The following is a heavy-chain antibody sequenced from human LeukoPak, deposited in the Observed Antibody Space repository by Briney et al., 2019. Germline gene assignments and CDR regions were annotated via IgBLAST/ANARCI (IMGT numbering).Heavy chain of an antibody. Sequence: GESLKISCKGSGXSFTTYWIGWVRQMPGKGLEWVGFINPTDSDATYSPSFQGQVIISADKSISTAYLQWSSLKASDTAMYYCARAWSLDYWGQGTLVTVSS. CDR2: INPTDSDA. D-gene: IGHD2-15*01. V-gene: IGHV5-51*01. J-gene: IGHJ4*02. CDR3: ARAWSLDY. CDR1: GXSFTTYW.